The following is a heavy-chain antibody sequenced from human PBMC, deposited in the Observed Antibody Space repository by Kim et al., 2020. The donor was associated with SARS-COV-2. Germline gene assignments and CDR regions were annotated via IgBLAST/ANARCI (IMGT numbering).Heavy chain of an antibody. Sequence: SETLSLTCTVSGGSISSSSYYWGWIRQPPGKVLEWIGSIYYSGSTYYNPSLKSRVTISVDTSKNQFSLKLSSVTAADTAVYYCASFPHSSSWYRGLDYWGQGTLVTVSS. J-gene: IGHJ4*02. CDR3: ASFPHSSSWYRGLDY. D-gene: IGHD6-13*01. CDR1: GGSISSSSYY. CDR2: IYYSGST. V-gene: IGHV4-39*01.